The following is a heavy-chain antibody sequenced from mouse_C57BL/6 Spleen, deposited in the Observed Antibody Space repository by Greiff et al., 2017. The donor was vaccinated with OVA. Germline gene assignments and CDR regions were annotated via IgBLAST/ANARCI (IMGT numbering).Heavy chain of an antibody. D-gene: IGHD4-1*01. CDR3: ARGAAGTFFAY. V-gene: IGHV1-76*01. Sequence: QVQLQQSGAELVRPGASVKLSCKASGYTFTDYYINWVKQRPGQGLEWIARIYPGSGNTYYNEKFKGKATLTAEKSSSTAYMQLSSLTSEDSAVYFCARGAAGTFFAYWGQGTLVTVSA. CDR1: GYTFTDYY. CDR2: IYPGSGNT. J-gene: IGHJ3*01.